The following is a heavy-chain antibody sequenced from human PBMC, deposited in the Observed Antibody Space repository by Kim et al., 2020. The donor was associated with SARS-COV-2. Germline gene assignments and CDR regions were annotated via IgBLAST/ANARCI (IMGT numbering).Heavy chain of an antibody. CDR2: INPSGGST. J-gene: IGHJ6*02. D-gene: IGHD5-18*01. CDR1: GYTFTSYY. V-gene: IGHV1-46*01. Sequence: ASVKVSCKASGYTFTSYYMHWVRQAPGQGLEWMGIINPSGGSTSYAQKFQGRVTMTRDTSTSTVYMELSSLRSEDTAVYYCARDLFSGYSYDDYYYGMDVWGQGTTVTVSS. CDR3: ARDLFSGYSYDDYYYGMDV.